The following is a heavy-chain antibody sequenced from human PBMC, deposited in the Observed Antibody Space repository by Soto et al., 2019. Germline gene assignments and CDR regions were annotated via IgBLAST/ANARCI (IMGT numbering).Heavy chain of an antibody. CDR2: ISAYNGNT. Sequence: ASVKVSCKASGYTFTSYGISWVRQAPGQGLEWMGWISAYNGNTNYAQKLQGRVTMTTDTSTSTAYMELRSLRSDDTAVYYCAIEGPYDGDYTTFDYWGQGTLVTVSS. CDR3: AIEGPYDGDYTTFDY. CDR1: GYTFTSYG. J-gene: IGHJ4*02. V-gene: IGHV1-18*01. D-gene: IGHD4-17*01.